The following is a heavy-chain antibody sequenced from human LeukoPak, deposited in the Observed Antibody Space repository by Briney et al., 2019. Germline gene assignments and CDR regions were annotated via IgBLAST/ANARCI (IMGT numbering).Heavy chain of an antibody. D-gene: IGHD6-19*01. CDR2: ISSSSSYI. CDR1: GFTFSSYS. CDR3: ARVRVVRQWLVQDFDY. V-gene: IGHV3-21*04. J-gene: IGHJ4*02. Sequence: GGSLRLSCAASGFTFSSYSMNWVRQAPGKGLEWVSSISSSSSYIYYADSVKGRFTISRDNAKNSLYLQMNSLRAEDTAVYYCARVRVVRQWLVQDFDYWGQGTLVTVSS.